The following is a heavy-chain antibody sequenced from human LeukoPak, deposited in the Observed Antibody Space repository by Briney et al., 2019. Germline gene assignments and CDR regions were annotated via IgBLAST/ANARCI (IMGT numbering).Heavy chain of an antibody. CDR2: IYYSGDA. J-gene: IGHJ4*02. CDR3: ARFVITTNALTDFFDF. D-gene: IGHD3-22*01. Sequence: PSETLSLTCTVSGGSISNYYWNWIRQPPGKGLEWIGHIYYSGDAKYNPSLESRVAISLDTSKNQFSLKLDSVTAADTAVYYCARFVITTNALTDFFDFWGQGTLVTVSS. CDR1: GGSISNYY. V-gene: IGHV4-59*08.